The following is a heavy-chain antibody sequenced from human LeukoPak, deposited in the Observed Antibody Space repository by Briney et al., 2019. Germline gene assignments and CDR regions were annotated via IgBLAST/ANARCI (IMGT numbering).Heavy chain of an antibody. CDR3: ARDEVFYYFDY. V-gene: IGHV3-48*04. Sequence: HSGGSLRLSCAASGFTFSTYSMNWVRQAPGKGLEWVSYISSSSSTIYYADSVKGRFTISRDNAKNSLYLQMNSLRAEDTAVYYCARDEVFYYFDYWGQGTLVTVSS. CDR2: ISSSSSTI. D-gene: IGHD3-9*01. CDR1: GFTFSTYS. J-gene: IGHJ4*02.